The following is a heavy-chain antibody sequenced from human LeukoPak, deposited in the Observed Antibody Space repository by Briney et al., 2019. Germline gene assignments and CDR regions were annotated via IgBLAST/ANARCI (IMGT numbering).Heavy chain of an antibody. D-gene: IGHD3-10*01. Sequence: SETLSLTCAVYGGSFSGYYWSWLRQPPGKGLEWIGQINHSGSTNYSPSLKSRVTVAVDTSKNQFSLKMNSVTAADTAVYFCARDAGSGIDYWGQGTLVTVSS. J-gene: IGHJ4*02. CDR3: ARDAGSGIDY. CDR2: INHSGST. CDR1: GGSFSGYY. V-gene: IGHV4-34*01.